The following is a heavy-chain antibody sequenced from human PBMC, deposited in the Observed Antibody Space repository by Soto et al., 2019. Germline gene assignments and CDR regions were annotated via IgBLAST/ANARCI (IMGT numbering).Heavy chain of an antibody. J-gene: IGHJ4*02. CDR2: IYYSGST. V-gene: IGHV4-61*05. D-gene: IGHD4-17*01. Sequence: SETLSLTCTVSGGSISSSSNYRGWIRQPPGKGLEWIGYIYYSGSTNYNPSLKSRVTISVDTSKNQFSLKLSSVTAADTAVYYCASNPDYGDYAFDYWGQGTLVTVSS. CDR1: GGSISSSSNY. CDR3: ASNPDYGDYAFDY.